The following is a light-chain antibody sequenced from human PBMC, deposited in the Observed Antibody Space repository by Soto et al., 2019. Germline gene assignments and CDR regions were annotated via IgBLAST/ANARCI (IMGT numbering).Light chain of an antibody. CDR2: GAS. CDR3: QQYNNWPPKQYT. V-gene: IGKV3-15*01. CDR1: QSVSSN. J-gene: IGKJ2*01. Sequence: EIVMTQSPATLSVSPGERATLSCRASQSVSSNLAWYQHKPGQAPRLVIYGASTRATGIPARFSASGSGTAFSLTISSLQSEDFAVYYCQQYNNWPPKQYTFGQGTKLEIK.